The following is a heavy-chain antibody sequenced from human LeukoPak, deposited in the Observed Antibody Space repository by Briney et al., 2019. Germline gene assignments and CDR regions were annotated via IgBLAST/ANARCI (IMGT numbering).Heavy chain of an antibody. D-gene: IGHD6-13*01. Sequence: GGSLRLSCAASGFTFNSYAMNWVRQAPGKGLEWVSAIDNRGGSTYYADSVKGRFTISRDNSKNTLYLQMNSLRAEDTALYYCAKAGWYRSKSYATYDDAIDIWGQGTLVTVSS. CDR1: GFTFNSYA. V-gene: IGHV3-23*01. CDR2: IDNRGGST. CDR3: AKAGWYRSKSYATYDDAIDI. J-gene: IGHJ3*02.